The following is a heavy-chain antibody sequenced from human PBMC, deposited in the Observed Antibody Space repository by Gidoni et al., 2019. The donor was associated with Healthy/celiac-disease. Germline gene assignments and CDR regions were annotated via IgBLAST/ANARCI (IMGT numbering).Heavy chain of an antibody. CDR2: IVPLFGTA. CDR1: GGTFSSYA. J-gene: IGHJ6*03. D-gene: IGHD2-15*01. Sequence: QVQLVQSGAEVKKPGSSVTVSCKAAGGTFSSYAISWVRQAPGQGLEWMGWIVPLFGTANYAQKFKGRVTITADKSTSTAYMELSSLRSEDTAVYYCARLSPAGPYYYYYMDVWGKGTTVTVSS. V-gene: IGHV1-69*06. CDR3: ARLSPAGPYYYYYMDV.